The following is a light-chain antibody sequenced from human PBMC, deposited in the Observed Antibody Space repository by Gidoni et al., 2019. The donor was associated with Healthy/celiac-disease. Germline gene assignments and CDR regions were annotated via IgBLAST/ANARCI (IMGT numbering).Light chain of an antibody. CDR1: QSVLYSSNNKNY. J-gene: IGKJ1*01. Sequence: DIVMTQSPDSLAVSLGERATINCKSSQSVLYSSNNKNYLAWYQQKPGQPPKLLIYWASTRESGVPDRFSGSGSGTDFTLTISSLQAEDVAVYYCQQYYSTHWTFXQXTKVEIK. CDR3: QQYYSTHWT. CDR2: WAS. V-gene: IGKV4-1*01.